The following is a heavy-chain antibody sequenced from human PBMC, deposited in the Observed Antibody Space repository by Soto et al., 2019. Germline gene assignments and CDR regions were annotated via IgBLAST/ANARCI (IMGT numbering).Heavy chain of an antibody. J-gene: IGHJ4*02. Sequence: GGSLRLSCAASGFTFSSYGMHWVRQAPGKGLEWVAVISYDGSNKYYADSVKGRFTISRDNSKNTLYLQMNSLRAEDTAVYYWAKDIHPLSYSSGWPAFDYWGQGTLVTVSS. CDR3: AKDIHPLSYSSGWPAFDY. D-gene: IGHD6-19*01. V-gene: IGHV3-30*18. CDR2: ISYDGSNK. CDR1: GFTFSSYG.